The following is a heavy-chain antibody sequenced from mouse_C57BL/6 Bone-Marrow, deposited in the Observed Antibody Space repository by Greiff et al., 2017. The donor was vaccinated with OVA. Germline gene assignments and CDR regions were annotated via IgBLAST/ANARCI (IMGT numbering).Heavy chain of an antibody. D-gene: IGHD1-1*01. CDR2: IDPSDSYT. J-gene: IGHJ4*01. Sequence: QVQLQQPGAELVKPGASVKLSCKASGYTFTSYWMQWVKQRPGQGLEWIGEIDPSDSYTNYNQKFKGKATLTVDTSSSTAYMQLSSLTSEDSAVYYYARGGYYGDYWGQGTSVTVSS. CDR3: ARGGYYGDY. CDR1: GYTFTSYW. V-gene: IGHV1-50*01.